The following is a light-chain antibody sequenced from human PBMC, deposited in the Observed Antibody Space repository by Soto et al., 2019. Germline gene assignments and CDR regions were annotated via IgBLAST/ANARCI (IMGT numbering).Light chain of an antibody. Sequence: EIVMTQSPATLSVSPGERATLSCRASQSVTSNLAWYQQKPGQAPRLLIYGASTRATGIRARFSGSGSGTTFSLTISSLQSEDFAVYYCQQYNNWPTWTFGQGTKVEIK. J-gene: IGKJ1*01. CDR2: GAS. CDR3: QQYNNWPTWT. CDR1: QSVTSN. V-gene: IGKV3-15*01.